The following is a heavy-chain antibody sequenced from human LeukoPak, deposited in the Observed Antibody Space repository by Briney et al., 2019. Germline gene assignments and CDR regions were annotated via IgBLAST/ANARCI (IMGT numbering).Heavy chain of an antibody. CDR2: ISSSGITI. CDR1: GFTFSSYE. V-gene: IGHV3-48*03. Sequence: GGSLRLSCAASGFTFSSYEMNWVRQAPGKGLEWISYISSSGITIYYADSVKGRFTISRDNAQNSLYLQMNSLRAEDTAVYYCARDPVHCGGGDCYSDYWGQGTLVTVSS. D-gene: IGHD2-21*02. CDR3: ARDPVHCGGGDCYSDY. J-gene: IGHJ4*02.